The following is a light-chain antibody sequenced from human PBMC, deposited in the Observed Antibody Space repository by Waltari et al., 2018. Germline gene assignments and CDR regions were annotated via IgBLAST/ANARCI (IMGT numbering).Light chain of an antibody. CDR3: SSYTNYATVI. V-gene: IGLV2-14*01. CDR2: DVN. CDR1: SSDVGYHNY. Sequence: QSALTQTAAVSGSPGQSITIYCTETSSDVGYHNYVSWYQQHPGKAPKLMISDVNKRPSGVSNRFSGSKSGNTASLTISGLQAEDEADYYCSSYTNYATVIFGGGTKLTVL. J-gene: IGLJ2*01.